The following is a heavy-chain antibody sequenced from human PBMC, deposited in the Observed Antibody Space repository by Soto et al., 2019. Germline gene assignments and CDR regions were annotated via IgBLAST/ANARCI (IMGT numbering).Heavy chain of an antibody. CDR3: VRGDDRVD. Sequence: VQLVESRGGLVKPGGSLRLSCVGSGFIFSSFTMTWVRQAPGMGLQYLASISKSSSLIYYADSVRGRFIISRDNSKDSVFLQMYSLRAEDTAMYYCVRGDDRVDWGQGTLVTVSS. J-gene: IGHJ4*02. CDR1: GFIFSSFT. V-gene: IGHV3-21*01. D-gene: IGHD1-1*01. CDR2: ISKSSSLI.